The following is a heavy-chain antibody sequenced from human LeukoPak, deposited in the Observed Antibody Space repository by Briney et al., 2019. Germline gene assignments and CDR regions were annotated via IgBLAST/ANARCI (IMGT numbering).Heavy chain of an antibody. CDR1: GLTFSTYA. J-gene: IGHJ4*02. D-gene: IGHD2-2*01. Sequence: GGSLRLSCTVSGLTFSTYAMHWVRQAPGKGLEYVSAIGTNGISTYYADAVRDRFIISRDNSKNTLYLQMTSLRAEDTAVYYYVKGSQVVYSPAFDYWGQGTLVTVSS. V-gene: IGHV3-64D*06. CDR3: VKGSQVVYSPAFDY. CDR2: IGTNGIST.